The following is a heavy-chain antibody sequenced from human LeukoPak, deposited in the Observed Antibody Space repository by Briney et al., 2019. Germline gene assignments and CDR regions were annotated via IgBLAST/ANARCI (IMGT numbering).Heavy chain of an antibody. CDR2: ITSSSHYI. J-gene: IGHJ5*02. V-gene: IGHV3-21*01. CDR3: ARAENSGSGGLDP. D-gene: IGHD2-15*01. CDR1: GFTFSIFA. Sequence: AGGSLRLSCAASGFTFSIFAMNWVRQAPGKGLEWVSRITSSSHYIYYADSVKGRFTISRDNAKNSLYLDMSSLRADDTAVYYCARAENSGSGGLDPWGQGTLVTVSS.